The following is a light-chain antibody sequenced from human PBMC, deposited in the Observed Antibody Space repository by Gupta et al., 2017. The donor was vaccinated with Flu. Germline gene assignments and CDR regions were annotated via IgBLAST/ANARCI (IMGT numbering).Light chain of an antibody. Sequence: DVVMTQSPLSLPVTLGQPASISCRSSQSLLYSDGNTYLHWFQQRPGQSPRRLIYQVSHRESGVPDRCSGSGSGTEFTLKISRVEAEDVGVYYCMQGSRWPWAFGQGTKVEIK. V-gene: IGKV2-30*01. CDR1: QSLLYSDGNTY. CDR3: MQGSRWPWA. CDR2: QVS. J-gene: IGKJ1*01.